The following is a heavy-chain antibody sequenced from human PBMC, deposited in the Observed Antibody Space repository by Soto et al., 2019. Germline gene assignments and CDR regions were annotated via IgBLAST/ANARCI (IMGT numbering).Heavy chain of an antibody. CDR2: MNEYGSER. V-gene: IGHV3-7*04. CDR1: GFIFSSYW. CDR3: ARATGADKEDY. Sequence: EVQLVESGGGLVQPGGSLRLSCSASGFIFSSYWMSWLRQAPGKGLEWVDSMNEYGSERYYVDSVKARFTISRYNAKNSLYLQMNSLRAEDTAVYYCARATGADKEDYWGQGTLVTVSS. D-gene: IGHD3-10*01. J-gene: IGHJ4*02.